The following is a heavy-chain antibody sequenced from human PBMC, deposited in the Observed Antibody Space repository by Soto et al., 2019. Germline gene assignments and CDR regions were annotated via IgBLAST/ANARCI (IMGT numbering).Heavy chain of an antibody. CDR2: ISSDGGTK. V-gene: IGHV3-30-3*01. Sequence: QVQLMESGGGVVQPGGSLRLSYATSGFPFSSYSMQWFSQAPGKGLVWVAVISSDGGTKIYTDSVKGRFTISRDNSKNTLYLHMDSLRADDTAVYYCAREVVTRQWDFDNWGQGIQVTVSS. CDR1: GFPFSSYS. D-gene: IGHD2-21*01. J-gene: IGHJ4*02. CDR3: AREVVTRQWDFDN.